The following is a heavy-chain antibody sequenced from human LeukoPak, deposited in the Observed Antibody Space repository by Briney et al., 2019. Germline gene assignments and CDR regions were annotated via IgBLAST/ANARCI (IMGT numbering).Heavy chain of an antibody. J-gene: IGHJ4*02. D-gene: IGHD1-26*01. V-gene: IGHV3-15*01. CDR1: GFTFSSAW. Sequence: GGSLRLSCAASGFTFSSAWMSWVRKAPGKGLEWVGRIKSKTDGGTRDYAAPVKGRFTISRDDSKNTLYLQMNSLKNEDTAVYYCTTDLVWEVPVYWGQGTLVTVSS. CDR2: IKSKTDGGTR. CDR3: TTDLVWEVPVY.